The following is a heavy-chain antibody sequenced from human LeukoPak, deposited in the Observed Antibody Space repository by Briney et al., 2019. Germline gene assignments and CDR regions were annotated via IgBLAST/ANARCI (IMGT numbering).Heavy chain of an antibody. Sequence: GGSLRLSCEASGFSFSSNAMSWVRQAPGKGLEWVSAITAGGGVIYYADPVKGRFTISRDNAKSTLYLQMHSLRAEDTAVYYCATGPKYSSGWYPYCWGQGTLVTVSS. CDR3: ATGPKYSSGWYPYC. D-gene: IGHD6-19*01. CDR2: ITAGGGVI. J-gene: IGHJ4*02. CDR1: GFSFSSNA. V-gene: IGHV3-23*01.